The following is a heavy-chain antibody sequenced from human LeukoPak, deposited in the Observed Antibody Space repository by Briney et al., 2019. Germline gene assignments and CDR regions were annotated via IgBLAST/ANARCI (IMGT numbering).Heavy chain of an antibody. Sequence: SETLSLTCTVSGGSISSFYWSWIRQPPGKGLEWIGYIYYSGSTSYNPSLKSRVTISVDTSKNQFSLKLSSVTAADTAVYYCARLPKQYSSSWYYMDVWGKGTTVTVSS. CDR1: GGSISSFY. D-gene: IGHD6-13*01. V-gene: IGHV4-59*01. CDR2: IYYSGST. J-gene: IGHJ6*03. CDR3: ARLPKQYSSSWYYMDV.